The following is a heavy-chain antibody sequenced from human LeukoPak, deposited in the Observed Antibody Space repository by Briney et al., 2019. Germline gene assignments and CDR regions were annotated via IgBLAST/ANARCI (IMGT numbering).Heavy chain of an antibody. CDR3: ARSPTIAVAGSLYWFDP. V-gene: IGHV1-2*02. D-gene: IGHD6-19*01. J-gene: IGHJ5*02. CDR2: INPNSGGT. CDR1: GYTFTGYY. Sequence: ASVKVSCKASGYTFTGYYMHWVRQAPGQGLELMGWINPNSGGTNYAQKFQGRVTMTRDTSISTAYMELSRLRSDDTAVYYCARSPTIAVAGSLYWFDPWGQGTLVTVSS.